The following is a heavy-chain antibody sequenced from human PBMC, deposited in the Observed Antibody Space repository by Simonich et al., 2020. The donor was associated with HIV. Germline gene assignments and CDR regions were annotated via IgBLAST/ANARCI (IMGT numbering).Heavy chain of an antibody. D-gene: IGHD4-4*01. J-gene: IGHJ2*01. CDR1: GLTFSSYA. CDR2: IRGSGGST. V-gene: IGHV3-23*01. Sequence: EGPLLESGGCLVQPGGSLSLSCAASGLTFSSYAMSWVRQAPGKGLEGVSGIRGSGGSTYYADSGKGRFTISRDNSKNTLYLQMNSLRAEDTAVYYCAKEHDSSYWYFDLWGRGTLVTVSS. CDR3: AKEHDSSYWYFDL.